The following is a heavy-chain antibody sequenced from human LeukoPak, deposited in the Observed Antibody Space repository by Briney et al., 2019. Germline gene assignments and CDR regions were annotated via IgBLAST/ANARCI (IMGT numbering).Heavy chain of an antibody. CDR3: ARAYRLEGNRVFDY. D-gene: IGHD1-1*01. CDR1: GFTFSSYA. V-gene: IGHV3-23*01. J-gene: IGHJ4*02. Sequence: GGSLRLSCAASGFTFSSYAMSWVRQAPGKGLEWVSAISGSGGSTYYADSVKGRFTISRDNANNFLYLQVSSLRAEDTAVYYCARAYRLEGNRVFDYWGQGTLVTVSS. CDR2: ISGSGGST.